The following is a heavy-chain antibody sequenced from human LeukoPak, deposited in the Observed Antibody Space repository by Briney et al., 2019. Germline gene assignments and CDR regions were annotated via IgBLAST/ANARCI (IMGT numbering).Heavy chain of an antibody. CDR3: AKAARRIAVALYYFDY. Sequence: GGSLRLSCAAFEFSFSSFWMTWVRQAPGKGLEWVANMNQDGREKHYVDSVKGRFTISRDNAKNSLYLQMNSLRAEDTALYYCAKAARRIAVALYYFDYWGQGTLVTVSS. V-gene: IGHV3-7*03. J-gene: IGHJ4*02. CDR2: MNQDGREK. D-gene: IGHD6-19*01. CDR1: EFSFSSFW.